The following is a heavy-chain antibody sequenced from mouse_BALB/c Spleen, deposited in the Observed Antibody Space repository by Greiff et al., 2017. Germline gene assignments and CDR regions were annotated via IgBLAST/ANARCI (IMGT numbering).Heavy chain of an antibody. V-gene: IGHV1-7*01. CDR3: ARRGKPYAMDY. CDR2: INPSTGYT. CDR1: GYTLTSYW. J-gene: IGHJ4*01. Sequence: QVQLQQSGAELAKPGASVKMSCKASGYTLTSYWMHWVKQRPGQGLEWIGYINPSTGYTEYNQKFKDKATLTADKSSSTAYMQLSSLTSEDSAVYYCARRGKPYAMDYWGQGTSVTVSS.